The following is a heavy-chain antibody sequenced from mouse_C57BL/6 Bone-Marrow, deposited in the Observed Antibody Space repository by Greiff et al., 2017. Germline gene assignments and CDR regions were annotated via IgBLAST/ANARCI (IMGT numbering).Heavy chain of an antibody. CDR1: GYTFTDHT. J-gene: IGHJ1*03. CDR3: AREGDYGRRESSWYFGV. V-gene: IGHV1-78*01. CDR2: IYPRDGST. D-gene: IGHD1-1*01. Sequence: QVQLQQSDAELVKPGASVKISCKVSGYTFTDHTIHWMKQRPEQGLEWIGYIYPRDGSTKYNEKFKGKATLTADKSSSTAYMKLNSLTSADSAVYFCAREGDYGRRESSWYFGVWGTGTTVTGSS.